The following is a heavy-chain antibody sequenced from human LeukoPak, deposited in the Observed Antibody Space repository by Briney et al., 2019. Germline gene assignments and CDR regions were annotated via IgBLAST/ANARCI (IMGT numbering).Heavy chain of an antibody. CDR1: GFTVSSNR. CDR2: IYSGGST. V-gene: IGHV3-66*01. Sequence: GGSLRLSCTASGFTVSSNRMTWVRQAPGKGLQWVSVIYSGGSTYYADSLKGRFTISRDSSTSTLWLQMNSLRAEDTAVYYCARALENLAFDIWGQGTMVTVSS. CDR3: ARALENLAFDI. D-gene: IGHD3-3*01. J-gene: IGHJ3*02.